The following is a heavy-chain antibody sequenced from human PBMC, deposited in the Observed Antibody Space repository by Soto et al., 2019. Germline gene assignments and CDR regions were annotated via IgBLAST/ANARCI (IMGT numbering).Heavy chain of an antibody. J-gene: IGHJ4*02. CDR2: ISSSSSYI. Sequence: EVQLVESGGGMVKPGGSLRLSCAASGFTFSSYSMNWVRQAPGKELEWVSSISSSSSYIYYADSVKGRFTISRDNAKNSLYLQMNSLRAEDTAVYYCARDVKQLRCLDYWGQGTLVTVSS. D-gene: IGHD4-17*01. CDR3: ARDVKQLRCLDY. V-gene: IGHV3-21*01. CDR1: GFTFSSYS.